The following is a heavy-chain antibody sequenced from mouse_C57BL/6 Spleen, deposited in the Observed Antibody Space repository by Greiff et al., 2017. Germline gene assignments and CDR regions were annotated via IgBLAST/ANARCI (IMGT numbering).Heavy chain of an antibody. CDR1: GYSITSGYY. CDR2: ISYDGSN. J-gene: IGHJ2*01. CDR3: AGGIPFDY. Sequence: EVKLLESGPGLVKPSQSLSLTCSVTGYSITSGYYWNWIRQFPGNKLEWMGYISYDGSNNYNPSLKNRISITRDTSKNQFFLKLNSVTTEDTATYYCAGGIPFDYWGQGTTLTVSS. V-gene: IGHV3-6*01.